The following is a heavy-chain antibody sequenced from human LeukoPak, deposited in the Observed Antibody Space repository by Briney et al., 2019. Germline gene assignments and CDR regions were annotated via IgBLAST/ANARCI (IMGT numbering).Heavy chain of an antibody. CDR3: ARDGPVGLVLDY. Sequence: PGGSLRLSCEASGFTFSSYGMHWVGQAPGKGLEWVAVIWYDGSNKYYADSVKGRFTTSRDNSKNTLYLQMNSLRAEDTAVYYCARDGPVGLVLDYWGQGTLVTVSS. CDR2: IWYDGSNK. CDR1: GFTFSSYG. V-gene: IGHV3-33*08. J-gene: IGHJ4*02. D-gene: IGHD6-13*01.